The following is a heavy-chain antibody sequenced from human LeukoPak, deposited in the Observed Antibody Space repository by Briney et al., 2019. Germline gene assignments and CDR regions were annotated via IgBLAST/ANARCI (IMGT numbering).Heavy chain of an antibody. CDR1: GFTFSRSW. CDR2: IKEDGRDK. Sequence: GGSLRLSCTASGFTFSRSWMHWVRQAPGKGLEWVADIKEDGRDKNYGDSVKGRFTISRDNAKNSVYLKMNSLIPEDTAIYFCATLAFDSWGRGTLVTVSS. CDR3: ATLAFDS. D-gene: IGHD3-3*02. J-gene: IGHJ4*02. V-gene: IGHV3-7*01.